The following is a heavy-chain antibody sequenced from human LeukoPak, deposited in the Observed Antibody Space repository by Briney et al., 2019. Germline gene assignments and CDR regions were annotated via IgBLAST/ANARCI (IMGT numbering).Heavy chain of an antibody. CDR1: GFTFSSYS. J-gene: IGHJ1*01. V-gene: IGHV3-21*01. CDR2: ISSSSSYI. Sequence: GGSLRLSCAASGFTFSSYSMNWVRQAPGKGLEWVSSISSSSSYIYYADSVKGRFTISRDNAKNSLYLQMNSLRAEDTAVYYCARCPQDSSGYIEYFQHWGQGTLVTVSS. D-gene: IGHD3-22*01. CDR3: ARCPQDSSGYIEYFQH.